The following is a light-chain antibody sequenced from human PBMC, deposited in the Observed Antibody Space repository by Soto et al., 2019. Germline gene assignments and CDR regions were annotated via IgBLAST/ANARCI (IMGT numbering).Light chain of an antibody. CDR3: SSYTTSSTQV. CDR2: EVS. CDR1: SSDVGYYNY. V-gene: IGLV2-14*01. J-gene: IGLJ3*02. Sequence: QSALTQPASVSGSPGQSITISCTGNSSDVGYYNYVSWYQHHPGKAPKLMIYEVSNRPSGVSNRFSGSKSGNTASLAISGLQAEDEADYYCSSYTTSSTQVFGGGTQLTVL.